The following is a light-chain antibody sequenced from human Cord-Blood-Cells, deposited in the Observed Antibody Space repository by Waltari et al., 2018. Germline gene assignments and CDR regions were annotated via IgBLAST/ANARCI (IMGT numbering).Light chain of an antibody. V-gene: IGKV1-8*01. CDR1: QGISSY. CDR3: QQYYSYPLT. CDR2: AAS. Sequence: IRMTQSPSSLSASTGDRVTITCRASQGISSYLAWYQQKPGKAPKLLIYAASTLQSGVPSRFSGSGSGTDFTLTISCLQSEDFATYCCQQYYSYPLTFGGGTKVEIK. J-gene: IGKJ4*01.